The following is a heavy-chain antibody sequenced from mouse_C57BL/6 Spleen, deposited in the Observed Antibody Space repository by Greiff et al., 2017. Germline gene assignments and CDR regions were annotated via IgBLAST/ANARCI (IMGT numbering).Heavy chain of an antibody. CDR3: ARSLYYGSSYGEYFDY. J-gene: IGHJ2*01. D-gene: IGHD1-1*01. V-gene: IGHV1-7*01. CDR2: INPSSGYT. Sequence: QVQLQQSGAELAKPGASVKLSCKASGYTFTSYWMHWVKQRPGQGLEWIGYINPSSGYTKYNQKFKDKATLTADTSSSTAYMQLSSLTYEDSAVDYCARSLYYGSSYGEYFDYWGQGTTLTVSS. CDR1: GYTFTSYW.